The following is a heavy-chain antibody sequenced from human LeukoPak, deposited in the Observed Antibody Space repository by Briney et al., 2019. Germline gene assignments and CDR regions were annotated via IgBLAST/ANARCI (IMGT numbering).Heavy chain of an antibody. CDR2: FSNSGST. V-gene: IGHV3-23*01. J-gene: IGHJ6*03. Sequence: GGSLRLSCAASGFTFSSYAMSWVRQAPGKGLEWVSAFSNSGSTYYADSVKGRFTISRDNSKSTLYLQMNSLRAEDTAVYYCAKRGVTTSGHYYYMDVWGKGTTVTVSS. D-gene: IGHD4-17*01. CDR3: AKRGVTTSGHYYYMDV. CDR1: GFTFSSYA.